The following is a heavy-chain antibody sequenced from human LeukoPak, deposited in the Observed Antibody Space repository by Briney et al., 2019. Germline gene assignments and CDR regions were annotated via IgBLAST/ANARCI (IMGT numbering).Heavy chain of an antibody. Sequence: GASVKVSCKASGYTFTSYDINWVRQATGQGREWMGWMNPNSGNTGYAQKFQGRVTITRNTSVSTAYMELSSLRSEDTAVHYCARDSTMYYYDSSGYYYEDYFDYWGQGTLVTVSS. CDR2: MNPNSGNT. CDR1: GYTFTSYD. J-gene: IGHJ4*02. V-gene: IGHV1-8*03. D-gene: IGHD3-22*01. CDR3: ARDSTMYYYDSSGYYYEDYFDY.